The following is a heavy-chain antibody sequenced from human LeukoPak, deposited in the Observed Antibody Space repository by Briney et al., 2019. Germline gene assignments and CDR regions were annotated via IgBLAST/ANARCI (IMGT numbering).Heavy chain of an antibody. CDR1: GFTFSSYW. V-gene: IGHV3-7*01. D-gene: IGHD6-13*01. CDR3: ARGWYYDY. Sequence: QPGGSLRLSCADSGFTFSSYWMSWVRQVPGKGLEWVANIKQDGSEKYYVDSVKGRFTISRANAKNSLYLQMNSLRAEDTSVYYCARGWYYDYWGQGTLVTVSS. CDR2: IKQDGSEK. J-gene: IGHJ4*02.